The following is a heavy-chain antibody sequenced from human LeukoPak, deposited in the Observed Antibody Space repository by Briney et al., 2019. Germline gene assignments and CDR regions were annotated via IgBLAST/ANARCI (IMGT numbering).Heavy chain of an antibody. V-gene: IGHV3-48*01. Sequence: PGGSLRLSCAASGFTFSSYSMNWVRQAPGKGLEWVSYISSSSSTIYYADSVKGRFTISRDNAKNSLYLQMSSLRAEDTAVYYCARAIYCSSTSCPRTPIDYWGQGTLVTVSS. CDR1: GFTFSSYS. CDR2: ISSSSSTI. CDR3: ARAIYCSSTSCPRTPIDY. D-gene: IGHD2-2*01. J-gene: IGHJ4*02.